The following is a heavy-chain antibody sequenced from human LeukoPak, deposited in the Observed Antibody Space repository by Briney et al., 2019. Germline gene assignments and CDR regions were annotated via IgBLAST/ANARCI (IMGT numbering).Heavy chain of an antibody. Sequence: GASVKVSCKASGYTFTDYYIHWVRLAPGQGLEWMGWITPNSGATNYAQKFQGRVTMTRDTSISTAYMELSSLRSEDTAVYYCARGPTSGSYYFLDYWGQGTLVTVSS. CDR3: ARGPTSGSYYFLDY. CDR1: GYTFTDYY. CDR2: ITPNSGAT. J-gene: IGHJ4*02. V-gene: IGHV1-2*02. D-gene: IGHD1-26*01.